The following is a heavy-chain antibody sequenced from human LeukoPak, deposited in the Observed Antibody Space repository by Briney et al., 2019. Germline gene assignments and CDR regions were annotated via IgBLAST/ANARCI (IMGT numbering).Heavy chain of an antibody. CDR2: IYSGGGT. CDR1: GFTVSSTY. Sequence: GGSLRLSCAASGFTVSSTYMSWVGQAPGKGLEWVSVIYSGGGTYYADSVKGRFTISRDNSKNMLYLQMNSLRAEDTAVYYCARRYSYGSFDYWGQGTLVTVSS. J-gene: IGHJ4*02. CDR3: ARRYSYGSFDY. D-gene: IGHD5-18*01. V-gene: IGHV3-53*01.